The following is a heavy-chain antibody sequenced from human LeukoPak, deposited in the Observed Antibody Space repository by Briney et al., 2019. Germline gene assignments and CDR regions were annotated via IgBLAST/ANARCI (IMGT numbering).Heavy chain of an antibody. CDR3: ARVLYSGSYVFDY. V-gene: IGHV1-2*06. CDR2: INPNSGGT. Sequence: ASVKVSCKASGGTFSSYAISWVRQAPGQGLEWLGRINPNSGGTSYAQKFQGRITMSRDTSISTAYMEVSRLRSDDTTVYYCARVLYSGSYVFDYWGQGTLVPVSS. CDR1: GGTFSSYA. J-gene: IGHJ4*02. D-gene: IGHD1-26*01.